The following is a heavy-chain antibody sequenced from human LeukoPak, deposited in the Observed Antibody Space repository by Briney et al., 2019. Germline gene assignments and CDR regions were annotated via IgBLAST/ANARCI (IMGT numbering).Heavy chain of an antibody. J-gene: IGHJ5*02. Sequence: PGGSLTLSCAAWGFTLSDYYMMWLRQARGEGGEGVSYISSSRSYTNYADSVKGRFTISRDNDKNSLYLQMNSLRADDTAVYYRARHHNFENLLAAAGTESWFDPWGQGTLVTVSS. CDR3: ARHHNFENLLAAAGTESWFDP. CDR1: GFTLSDYY. V-gene: IGHV3-11*03. CDR2: ISSSRSYT. D-gene: IGHD6-13*01.